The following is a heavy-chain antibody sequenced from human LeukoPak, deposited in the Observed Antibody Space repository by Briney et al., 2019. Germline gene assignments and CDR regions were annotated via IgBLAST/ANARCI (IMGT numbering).Heavy chain of an antibody. CDR1: GYTFTRYY. V-gene: IGHV1-2*02. CDR3: ARVGSGDIVLMVYAEAFDY. D-gene: IGHD2-8*01. CDR2: INPNSGGT. Sequence: GASVKVSCKASGYTFTRYYMHWVRQAPGQGLEWMGWINPNSGGTNYAQKFQGRVTMTRDTSISTAYMELSRLRSDDTAVYYCARVGSGDIVLMVYAEAFDYWGQGTLVTVSS. J-gene: IGHJ4*02.